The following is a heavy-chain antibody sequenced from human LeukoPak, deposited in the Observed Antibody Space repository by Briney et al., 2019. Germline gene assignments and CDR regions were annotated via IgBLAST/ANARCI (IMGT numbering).Heavy chain of an antibody. Sequence: SSETLSLTCAVSGYSISSGYYWGWIRQPPGKGLEWIGSIYHSGSTYYNPSLKSRVTISVDTSKNQFSLKLSSVTAADTAVYYCASSLYDSSGYYPLSYYYYMDVWGKGTTVTVSS. CDR2: IYHSGST. D-gene: IGHD3-22*01. J-gene: IGHJ6*03. CDR1: GYSISSGYY. V-gene: IGHV4-38-2*01. CDR3: ASSLYDSSGYYPLSYYYYMDV.